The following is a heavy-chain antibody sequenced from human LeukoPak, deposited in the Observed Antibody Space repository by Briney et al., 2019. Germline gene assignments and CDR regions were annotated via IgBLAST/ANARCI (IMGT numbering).Heavy chain of an antibody. CDR3: ARGYYDVLTGHPKNFDY. CDR1: GGSIRSSSHY. D-gene: IGHD3-9*01. V-gene: IGHV4-39*01. CDR2: ISYAGRT. Sequence: SETLSLTCTVSGGSIRSSSHYYSWIRQPPGKGLEWVASISYAGRTYYNPSLKSRVIISEDTSKKQFSLRLSSVTAADTAVYYCARGYYDVLTGHPKNFDYWGRGTLVTVSS. J-gene: IGHJ4*02.